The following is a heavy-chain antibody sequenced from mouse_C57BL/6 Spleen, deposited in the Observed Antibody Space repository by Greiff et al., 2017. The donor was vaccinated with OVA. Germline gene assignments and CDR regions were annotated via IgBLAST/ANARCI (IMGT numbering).Heavy chain of an antibody. CDR3: AILRWYYAMDY. J-gene: IGHJ4*01. D-gene: IGHD1-1*01. CDR1: GYSITSGYY. Sequence: EVKLQESGPGLVKPSQSLSLTCSVTGYSITSGYYWNWIRQFPGNKLEWMGYISYDGSNNYNPSLKNRISITRDTSKNQFFLKLNSVTTEDTATYYCAILRWYYAMDYWGQGTSVTVSS. CDR2: ISYDGSN. V-gene: IGHV3-6*01.